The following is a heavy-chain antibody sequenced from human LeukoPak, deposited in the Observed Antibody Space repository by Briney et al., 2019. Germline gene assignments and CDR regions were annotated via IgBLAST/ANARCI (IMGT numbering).Heavy chain of an antibody. CDR1: DYSIISDYY. Sequence: SETLSLTCSVSDYSIISDYYWAWIRQSPGKGLEWIGSIFHSGDTFYNPSLKSRVTISVDTSKNHFSLNLSSVTAADTAVYYCARSNANSGLDYWGQGALVTVSS. J-gene: IGHJ4*02. CDR2: IFHSGDT. D-gene: IGHD1-26*01. CDR3: ARSNANSGLDY. V-gene: IGHV4-38-2*02.